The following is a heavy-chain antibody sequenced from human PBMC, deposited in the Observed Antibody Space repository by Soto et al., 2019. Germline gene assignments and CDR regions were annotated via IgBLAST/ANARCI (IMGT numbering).Heavy chain of an antibody. CDR2: ISAYNGNT. CDR3: ARGWSSGSAEYFQH. CDR1: GYTFSSYG. J-gene: IGHJ1*01. Sequence: ASVKVSCKASGYTFSSYGISWVRQAPGQGLEWMGWISAYNGNTNYAQNLQGRVTMTTDTSTSTAYMELKSLRFDDTAVYYCARGWSSGSAEYFQHWGQGTLVTVSS. D-gene: IGHD2-15*01. V-gene: IGHV1-18*01.